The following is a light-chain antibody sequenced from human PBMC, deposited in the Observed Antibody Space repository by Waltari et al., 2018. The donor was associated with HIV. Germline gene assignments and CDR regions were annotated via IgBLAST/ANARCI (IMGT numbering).Light chain of an antibody. J-gene: IGKJ2*01. CDR3: QQYNNWPPGYT. Sequence: EIVMTQSPATLFMSPGERATFFCRASQSVSSNLAGYQQKFGQAPRLLISDASTRATGIPARFSGSGSGTEFTLTISSLQSEDFAVYYCQQYNNWPPGYTFGQGTKLEIK. V-gene: IGKV3-15*01. CDR1: QSVSSN. CDR2: DAS.